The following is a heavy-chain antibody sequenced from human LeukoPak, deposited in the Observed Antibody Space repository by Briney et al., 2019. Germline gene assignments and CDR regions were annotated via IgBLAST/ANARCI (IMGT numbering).Heavy chain of an antibody. D-gene: IGHD3-9*01. CDR3: ARHGRYYDILTGYYYWFDP. J-gene: IGHJ5*02. CDR2: IYYSGST. CDR1: GGSFSGYY. V-gene: IGHV4-39*01. Sequence: SETLSLTCAVYGGSFSGYYWGWIRQPPGKGLEWIGSIYYSGSTSYNPSLKSRVTISVDASKNQFSVKLSSVTAAGTAVYYCARHGRYYDILTGYYYWFDPWGQGTLVTVSS.